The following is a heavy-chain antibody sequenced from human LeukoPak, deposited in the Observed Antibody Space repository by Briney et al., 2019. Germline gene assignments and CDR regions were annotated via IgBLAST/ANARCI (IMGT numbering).Heavy chain of an antibody. D-gene: IGHD3-9*01. Sequence: GGSLRLSCAASGFTFSSYSMNWVRQAPGKGLEWVSYISSSSSTIYYADSVKGRFTISRDNAKNSLYLQMNSLRAEDTAVYYCARAPSIFTGMQDAFDIWGQGTMVTVSS. CDR1: GFTFSSYS. J-gene: IGHJ3*02. CDR2: ISSSSSTI. V-gene: IGHV3-48*01. CDR3: ARAPSIFTGMQDAFDI.